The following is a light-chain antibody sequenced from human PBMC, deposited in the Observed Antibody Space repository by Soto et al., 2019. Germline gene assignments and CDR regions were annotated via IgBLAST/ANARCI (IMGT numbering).Light chain of an antibody. CDR2: EVT. Sequence: QSVLTQPASVSGSPGQSITISCTGTSSDIGSYKYVSWYQQHPGKAPKLMIHEVTNRPSGVSDRFSGSKSGNTASLTISGLQAEDEADYYCSSYTARSTLVFGGGTKLTVL. V-gene: IGLV2-14*01. CDR3: SSYTARSTLV. CDR1: SSDIGSYKY. J-gene: IGLJ3*02.